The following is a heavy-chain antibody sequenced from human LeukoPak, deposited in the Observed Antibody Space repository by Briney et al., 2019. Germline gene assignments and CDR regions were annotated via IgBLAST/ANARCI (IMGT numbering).Heavy chain of an antibody. CDR1: GSTFSSNG. J-gene: IGHJ4*02. CDR3: AKDIGSYYDY. CDR2: IQYDGSKK. V-gene: IGHV3-30*02. D-gene: IGHD3-10*01. Sequence: GGSLRLSCVASGSTFSSNGMHWVRQAPGKGLVWVTFIQYDGSKKYYADSVKGRFTISRDNSKNTLYLEMNSLRAEDTAVYYCAKDIGSYYDYWGQGILVTVSS.